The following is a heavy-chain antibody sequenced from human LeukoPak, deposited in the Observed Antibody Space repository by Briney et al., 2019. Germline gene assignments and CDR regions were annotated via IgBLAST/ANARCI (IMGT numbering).Heavy chain of an antibody. D-gene: IGHD5-12*01. CDR2: VDPNSGDT. J-gene: IGHJ4*02. CDR1: GYTFTDYY. Sequence: ASVKVSCKASGYTFTDYYLHWVRQTPGQGLEWMGCVDPNSGDTNYAQKFQGRVTMTRDTSISTAYMELSRLRSDDTAVYYCARASPDIVATIGDWGFDYWGQGTLVTVSS. V-gene: IGHV1-2*02. CDR3: ARASPDIVATIGDWGFDY.